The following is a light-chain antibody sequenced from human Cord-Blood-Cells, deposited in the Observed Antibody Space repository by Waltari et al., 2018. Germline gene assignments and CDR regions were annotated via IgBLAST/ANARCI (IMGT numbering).Light chain of an antibody. CDR2: DVS. Sequence: QSALTQPRSVSGSPGQSVTISCTGTSSDVGGLNYFSWYQQHPGKAPKLMIYDVSKRPSGVPDRFSGSKSGNTASLTISGLQAEDEADYYCCSYAGSYTLVFGGGTKLTVL. V-gene: IGLV2-11*01. CDR3: CSYAGSYTLV. J-gene: IGLJ2*01. CDR1: SSDVGGLNY.